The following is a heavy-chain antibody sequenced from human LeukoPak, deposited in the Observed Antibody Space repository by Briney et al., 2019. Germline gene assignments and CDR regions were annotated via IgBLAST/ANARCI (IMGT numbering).Heavy chain of an antibody. CDR1: GFTFDDYG. Sequence: GGSLRLSCAASGFTFDDYGMSWVRQAPGKGLEWVSGINWNGGSTGYADSVKGRFTISRDNAKNSLYLQMNSLRSDETAVYYCAREKGYCSGGRCSGGDWFDPWGQGTLVTVSS. V-gene: IGHV3-20*04. CDR2: INWNGGST. CDR3: AREKGYCSGGRCSGGDWFDP. J-gene: IGHJ5*02. D-gene: IGHD2-15*01.